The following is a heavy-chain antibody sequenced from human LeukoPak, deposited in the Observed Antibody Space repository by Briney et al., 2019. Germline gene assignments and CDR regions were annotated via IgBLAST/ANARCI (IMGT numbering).Heavy chain of an antibody. V-gene: IGHV3-48*04. Sequence: GGSLRLSCAASGFSFSDYSMNWVRQAPGKGLEWISYINSTSSGIYYADSVKGRFTISRDNAKNSLYLQMNSLRAEDTAVYYCARARGYFDYWGQGTLVTVSS. D-gene: IGHD3-22*01. CDR2: INSTSSGI. CDR1: GFSFSDYS. J-gene: IGHJ4*02. CDR3: ARARGYFDY.